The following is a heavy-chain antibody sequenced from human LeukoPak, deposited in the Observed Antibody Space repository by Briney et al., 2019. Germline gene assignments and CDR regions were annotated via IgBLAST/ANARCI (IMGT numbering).Heavy chain of an antibody. CDR3: ARGFASGDYGAD. Sequence: GGSLRLSCAASGFTYSLFWMSWVRQAPGKGLEWVANIKQDGSEKYYVDSVKGRFTISRDNAERSLCLQMNSLRAEDTAVYYCARGFASGDYGADWGQGTLVTVSS. V-gene: IGHV3-7*01. CDR2: IKQDGSEK. J-gene: IGHJ4*02. D-gene: IGHD4-17*01. CDR1: GFTYSLFW.